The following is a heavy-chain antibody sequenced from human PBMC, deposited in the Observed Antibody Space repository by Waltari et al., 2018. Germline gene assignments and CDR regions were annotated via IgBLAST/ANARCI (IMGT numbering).Heavy chain of an antibody. CDR3: ARSRYTAFDY. J-gene: IGHJ4*02. CDR2: ENYRYKWSN. Sequence: QVQLQQSGPRLVKPSQTLSLTCAVSGDSFSNPNVAWNWIRQSPSRGLEWLGRENYRYKWSNGYAVYVKSRIAINPDTSKNEFSLQLNSVTPEDTAVYYCARSRYTAFDYWGQGILVTVSS. CDR1: GDSFSNPNVA. D-gene: IGHD1-20*01. V-gene: IGHV6-1*01.